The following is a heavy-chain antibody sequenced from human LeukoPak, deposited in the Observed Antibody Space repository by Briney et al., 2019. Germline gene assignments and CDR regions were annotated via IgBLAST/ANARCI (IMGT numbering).Heavy chain of an antibody. CDR3: ARDLVVVVAATHDY. CDR1: GFTFSSYS. Sequence: GGSLRLSCAASGFTFSSYSMNWVRQAPGKGLEWVSSISSSSSYIYYADSVKGRFTISRDNAKNSLYLQMNSLRAEDTGVYYCARDLVVVVAATHDYWGQGTLVTVSS. CDR2: ISSSSSYI. D-gene: IGHD2-15*01. V-gene: IGHV3-21*01. J-gene: IGHJ4*02.